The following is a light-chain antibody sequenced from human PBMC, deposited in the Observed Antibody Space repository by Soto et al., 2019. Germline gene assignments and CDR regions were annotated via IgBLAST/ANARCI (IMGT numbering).Light chain of an antibody. CDR2: GAS. V-gene: IGKV3-15*01. J-gene: IGKJ2*01. CDR3: QEYNNWPLYT. CDR1: QNISNN. Sequence: EIVMTQSPVTLSVSPEERATLSCRASQNISNNLAWYQQRLGQAPRLLIYGASTRATGVPARFGGSGSGTEFTPTISSLQSEDFAVYYCQEYNNWPLYTFGQGTKLEIK.